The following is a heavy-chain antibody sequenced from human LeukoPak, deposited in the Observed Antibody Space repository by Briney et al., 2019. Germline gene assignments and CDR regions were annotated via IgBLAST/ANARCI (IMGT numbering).Heavy chain of an antibody. D-gene: IGHD2-2*01. J-gene: IGHJ4*02. CDR1: GFTFSSYE. V-gene: IGHV3-48*03. CDR3: AREKEDCTSNGCYEEFDY. Sequence: GGSLRLSCAASGFTFSSYEMTWVRQAPGKGLEWVSYISSSGSTAYYADSVSGRFTISRDNAKNSLYLQMNSLRAEDTAIYYCAREKEDCTSNGCYEEFDYWGQGTLVTVAS. CDR2: ISSSGSTA.